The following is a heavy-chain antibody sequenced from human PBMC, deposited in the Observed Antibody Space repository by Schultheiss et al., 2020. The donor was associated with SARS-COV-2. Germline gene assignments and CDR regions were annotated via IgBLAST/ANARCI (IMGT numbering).Heavy chain of an antibody. CDR2: IWYDGSNK. Sequence: GGSLRLSCAASGFTFSSYSMNWVRQAPGKGLEWVAVIWYDGSNKYYADSVKGRFTISRDNSKNTLYLQMNSLRAEDTAVYYCARDDGRSSGWWPAFDIWGQGTMVTVSS. V-gene: IGHV3-33*08. D-gene: IGHD6-19*01. CDR1: GFTFSSYS. J-gene: IGHJ3*02. CDR3: ARDDGRSSGWWPAFDI.